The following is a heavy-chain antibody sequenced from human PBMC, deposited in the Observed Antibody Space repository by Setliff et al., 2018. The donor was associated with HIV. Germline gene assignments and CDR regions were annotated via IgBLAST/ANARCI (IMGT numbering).Heavy chain of an antibody. Sequence: LSLTCSVSSGSISSNTYYWSWIRQPPGRGLEWIASVFHIGSTYHNPSLKSRVSISLDASRNQFSLELISVTAADTAVYYCAGGPGTTSTDYWAQGTLVTVSS. CDR2: VFHIGST. CDR3: AGGPGTTSTDY. CDR1: SGSISSNTYY. J-gene: IGHJ4*02. V-gene: IGHV4-39*07. D-gene: IGHD1-26*01.